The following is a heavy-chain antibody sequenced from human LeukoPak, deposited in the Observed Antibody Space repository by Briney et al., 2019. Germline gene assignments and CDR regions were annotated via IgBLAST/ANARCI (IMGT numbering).Heavy chain of an antibody. CDR3: ARVEYYDFWSAQYWFDP. CDR1: GFTFSSYG. CDR2: IWYDGSNK. Sequence: GGSLRLSCAASGFTFSSYGMHWVRQAPGKGLEWVAVIWYDGSNKYYADSVKGRFTISRDNSKSTLYLQMNSLRAEDTAVYYCARVEYYDFWSAQYWFDPWGQGTLVTVSS. J-gene: IGHJ5*02. V-gene: IGHV3-33*01. D-gene: IGHD3-3*01.